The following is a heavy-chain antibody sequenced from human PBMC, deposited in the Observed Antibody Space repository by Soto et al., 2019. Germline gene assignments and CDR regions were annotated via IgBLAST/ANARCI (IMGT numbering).Heavy chain of an antibody. Sequence: ASVKVSCKASGYTFTSYDINWVRQATGQGLEWMGWMNPNSGNTGYAQKFQGRVTMTRNTSISTAYMELSSLRSEDTAGYYCSGEMIFVPQEGVAEYYYGRDVWGQGTTVTVSS. D-gene: IGHD3-9*01. CDR2: MNPNSGNT. CDR3: SGEMIFVPQEGVAEYYYGRDV. V-gene: IGHV1-8*01. CDR1: GYTFTSYD. J-gene: IGHJ6*02.